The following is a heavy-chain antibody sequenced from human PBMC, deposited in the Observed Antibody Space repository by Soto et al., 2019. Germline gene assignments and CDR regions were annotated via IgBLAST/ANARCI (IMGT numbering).Heavy chain of an antibody. CDR3: ARSWFGELKGLDY. CDR1: GFTFSSYG. V-gene: IGHV3-33*01. D-gene: IGHD3-10*01. Sequence: QVQLVESGGGVVQPGRSLRLSCAASGFTFSSYGMHWVRQAPGKGLEWVAVIWYDGSNKYYADSVKGRFTISRDNSKKTLYLQRNSLRAEDTAVYYCARSWFGELKGLDYWCQGTLVTVSS. J-gene: IGHJ4*02. CDR2: IWYDGSNK.